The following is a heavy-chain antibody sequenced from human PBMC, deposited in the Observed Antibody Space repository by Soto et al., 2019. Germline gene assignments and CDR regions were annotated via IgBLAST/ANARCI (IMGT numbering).Heavy chain of an antibody. J-gene: IGHJ5*01. D-gene: IGHD2-8*01. CDR2: ISYDGSHQ. V-gene: IGHV3-30*18. CDR3: AKDPKCCTIGSHFLDNWFDS. CDR1: GFTFSNYG. Sequence: GGSLRLSCAASGFTFSNYGMHWVRQTPGKGLEWVAVISYDGSHQFYTDSVKGRFTISRDNSKNTLYLQMNSLKTDDTAMYYCAKDPKCCTIGSHFLDNWFDSWGQGTLVTVSS.